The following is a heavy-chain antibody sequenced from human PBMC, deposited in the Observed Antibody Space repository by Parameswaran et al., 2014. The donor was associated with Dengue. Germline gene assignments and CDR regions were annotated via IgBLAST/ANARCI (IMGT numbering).Heavy chain of an antibody. D-gene: IGHD3-10*01. J-gene: IGHJ6*02. V-gene: IGHV3-48*03. CDR3: ARSSGSHPRRYYGMDV. Sequence: VRQAPGKGLEWVSYISSSGSTIYYADSVKGRFTISRDTAKNSLYLYLQMNSLRAEDAAVYYCARSSGSHPRRYYGMDVWGQGTKVTVSS. CDR2: ISSSGSTI.